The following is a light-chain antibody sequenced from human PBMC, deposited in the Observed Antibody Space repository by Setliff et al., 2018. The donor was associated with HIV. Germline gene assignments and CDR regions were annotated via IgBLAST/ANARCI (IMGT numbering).Light chain of an antibody. V-gene: IGLV2-23*02. CDR3: CSYAGSSTCV. CDR1: SSDVGTYNL. J-gene: IGLJ1*01. CDR2: EVT. Sequence: QFALAQPASVSGSPGQSIIISCTGTSSDVGTYNLVSWYQQHPGKAPKLIISEVTKRPSGVSNRFSGSKSGNTASLTISGLQAEDEAGYYCCSYAGSSTCVFGTGTKVTVL.